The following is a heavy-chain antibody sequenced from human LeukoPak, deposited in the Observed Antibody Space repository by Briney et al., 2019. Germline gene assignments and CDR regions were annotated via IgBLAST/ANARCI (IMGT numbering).Heavy chain of an antibody. J-gene: IGHJ4*02. V-gene: IGHV3-7*01. Sequence: GGSLRLSCTASGFSFSSYWMSWVRQAPGKGLEWVANIRHDGNAKNYVPSVRGRFTISRDNAKNSLYLQMNSLTVEDTAVYYCATSHDSAGNDWGQGTLVTVSS. CDR2: IRHDGNAK. D-gene: IGHD2-15*01. CDR3: ATSHDSAGND. CDR1: GFSFSSYW.